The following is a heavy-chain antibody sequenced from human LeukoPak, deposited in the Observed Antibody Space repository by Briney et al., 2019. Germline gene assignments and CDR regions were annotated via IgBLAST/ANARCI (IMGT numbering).Heavy chain of an antibody. CDR2: IIPIFGIA. CDR3: ARDLEGVTIFGVVPFFDY. CDR1: GGTFSSYA. V-gene: IGHV1-69*04. D-gene: IGHD3-3*01. Sequence: GASVKVSCKASGGTFSSYAISWVRQAPGQGLEWMGRIIPIFGIANYAQKFQGRVTITADKSTSTAYMELSSPRSEDTAVYYCARDLEGVTIFGVVPFFDYWGQGTLVTVSS. J-gene: IGHJ4*02.